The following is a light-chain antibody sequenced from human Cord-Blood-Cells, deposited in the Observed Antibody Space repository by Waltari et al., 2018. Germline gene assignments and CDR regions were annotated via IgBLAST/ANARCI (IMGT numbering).Light chain of an antibody. CDR2: GAS. CDR3: QQYGSSPPWT. CDR1: QSVSSSY. V-gene: IGKV3-20*01. Sequence: EIVLTQSPGTLSLSPGERATLSCRASQSVSSSYLAWYQQKPGQAPRLLIYGASSRATGIPDRFRGSGSGTDFTLTISRREPEDLAVYYCQQYGSSPPWTFGQGTKVEIK. J-gene: IGKJ1*01.